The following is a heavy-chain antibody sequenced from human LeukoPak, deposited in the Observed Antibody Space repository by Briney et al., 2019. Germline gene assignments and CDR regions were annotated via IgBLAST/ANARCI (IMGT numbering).Heavy chain of an antibody. J-gene: IGHJ6*03. V-gene: IGHV1-69*13. D-gene: IGHD3-3*01. CDR1: GGTFSSYA. CDR2: IIPIFGTA. Sequence: GASVKVSCKASGGTFSSYAISWVRQAPGQGLEWMGGIIPIFGTANYAQKFQGRVTITADESTSTAYLELSSLRSEDTAVYYCAVQLDYDFWSGPNYYYYYYTDVWGKGTTVTVSS. CDR3: AVQLDYDFWSGPNYYYYYYTDV.